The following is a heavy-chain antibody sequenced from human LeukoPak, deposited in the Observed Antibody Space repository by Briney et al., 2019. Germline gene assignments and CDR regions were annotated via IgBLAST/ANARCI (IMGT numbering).Heavy chain of an antibody. J-gene: IGHJ6*03. CDR1: GGTFSSYA. V-gene: IGHV1-69*05. CDR3: ARVQYINTKLQGGNFYYSYMDV. D-gene: IGHD4-23*01. CDR2: IIPIFGTA. Sequence: GASVKVSCKASGGTFSSYAISWVRQAPGQGLEWMGGIIPIFGTANYAQKFQGRVTITTDESTSTAYMELSSLRSEDTAVYYCARVQYINTKLQGGNFYYSYMDVWGKGTTVTVSS.